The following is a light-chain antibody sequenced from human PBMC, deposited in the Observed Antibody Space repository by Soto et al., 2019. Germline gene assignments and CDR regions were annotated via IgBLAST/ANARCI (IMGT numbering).Light chain of an antibody. J-gene: IGKJ2*01. CDR3: QHYDSIPYT. Sequence: DIQMTQSPSTLSASVRDRVTITCRASQTINSWLAWYQQRPGKAPRLLIYKASTLESGVPSRFSGSGSGTEFTLTISTLQPDDFATYYCQHYDSIPYTFGQGTKLDIK. CDR2: KAS. V-gene: IGKV1-5*03. CDR1: QTINSW.